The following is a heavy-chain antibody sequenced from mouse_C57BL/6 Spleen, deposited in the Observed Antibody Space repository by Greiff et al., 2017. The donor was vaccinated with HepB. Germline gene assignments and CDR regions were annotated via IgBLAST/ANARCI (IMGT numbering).Heavy chain of an antibody. CDR3: ARVPFYYGYDVSSSSYWYFDV. V-gene: IGHV1-53*01. D-gene: IGHD2-2*01. Sequence: QVQLQQPGTELVKPGASVKLSCKASGYTFTSYWMHWVKQRPGQGLEWIGNINPSNGGTNYNEKFKSKATLTVDKSSSTAYMQLSSLTSEDSAVYYCARVPFYYGYDVSSSSYWYFDVWGTGTTVTVSS. CDR1: GYTFTSYW. J-gene: IGHJ1*03. CDR2: INPSNGGT.